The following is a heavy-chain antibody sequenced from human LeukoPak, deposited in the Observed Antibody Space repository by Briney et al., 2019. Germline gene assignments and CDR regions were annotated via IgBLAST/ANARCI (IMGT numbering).Heavy chain of an antibody. D-gene: IGHD4-23*01. CDR3: AKPFCDITPPGRDYCGANV. CDR1: GFTFSSQS. V-gene: IGHV3-48*01. J-gene: IGHJ6*02. CDR2: ISSGSSTI. Sequence: GGSLRLSCAGSGFTFSSQSMNWVRQVPGKGLEWISYISSGSSTIHYADSVKGRFTISRDNSKSTLYLQMNSLRAEDTALYYCAKPFCDITPPGRDYCGANVWGQGTTVTVSS.